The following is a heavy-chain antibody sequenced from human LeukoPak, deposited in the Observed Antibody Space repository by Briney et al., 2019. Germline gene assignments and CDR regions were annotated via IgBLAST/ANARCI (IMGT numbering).Heavy chain of an antibody. V-gene: IGHV3-7*01. Sequence: GGSLRLSCAASGFTFSSYWMSWVRQAPGKGLEWVANIKQDGSEKYYVDSVKGRFTISRDNAENSLYLQMNSLRAEDTAVYYCARYYYYDSSGYYYYYYYMDVWGKGTTVTVSS. CDR2: IKQDGSEK. CDR1: GFTFSSYW. CDR3: ARYYYYDSSGYYYYYYYMDV. D-gene: IGHD3-22*01. J-gene: IGHJ6*03.